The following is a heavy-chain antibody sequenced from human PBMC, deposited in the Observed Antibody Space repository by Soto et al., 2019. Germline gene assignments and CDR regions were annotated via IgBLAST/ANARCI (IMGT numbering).Heavy chain of an antibody. CDR3: AREFSSQLPLDY. V-gene: IGHV3-21*01. CDR1: GFTFSSHS. CDR2: IYRSSVFRFGPNE. J-gene: IGHJ4*02. Sequence: GGSLRLSCAASGFTFSSHSMNWIRQAPGKGLEWVASIYRSSVFRFGPNEFYADSVRGRFIISRDNTNNLVFLQMDSLRVEDTAVYYCAREFSSQLPLDYWGQGTLVTVSS.